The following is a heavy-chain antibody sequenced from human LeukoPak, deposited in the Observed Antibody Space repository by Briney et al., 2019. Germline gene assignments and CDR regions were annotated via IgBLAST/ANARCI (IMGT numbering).Heavy chain of an antibody. D-gene: IGHD1-26*01. CDR3: ARDYGTDTAGLNY. CDR2: INPSGGST. J-gene: IGHJ4*02. Sequence: ASVKVSCKASGYTFTTFYMHWVRQAPGQGLEWMGIINPSGGSTTYAQRFQGRVTMTLDTSTSTVHMELSSLRSEDTAIYYCARDYGTDTAGLNYWGQGTLVTVSS. CDR1: GYTFTTFY. V-gene: IGHV1-46*01.